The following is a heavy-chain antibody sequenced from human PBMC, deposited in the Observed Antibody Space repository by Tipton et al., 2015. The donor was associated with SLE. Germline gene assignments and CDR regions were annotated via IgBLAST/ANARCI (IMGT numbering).Heavy chain of an antibody. CDR2: INHVGST. J-gene: IGHJ4*02. D-gene: IGHD6-13*01. V-gene: IGHV4-34*01. Sequence: TLSLTCAVNGGSVSGYYWSWIRQPPGKGLEWIGEINHVGSTNYNPSLKSRVTISVDTSKNQFSLKLTSVTASDTALYYCAVGSSWYEGCDYWGQGTLVTVSS. CDR3: AVGSSWYEGCDY. CDR1: GGSVSGYY.